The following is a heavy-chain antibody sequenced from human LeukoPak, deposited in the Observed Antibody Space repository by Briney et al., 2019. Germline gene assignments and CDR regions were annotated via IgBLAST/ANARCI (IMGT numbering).Heavy chain of an antibody. CDR2: IYYSGST. D-gene: IGHD6-19*01. CDR3: EMAGRDDAFDI. CDR1: GGSISSYY. J-gene: IGHJ3*02. V-gene: IGHV4-59*01. Sequence: SETLSLTCTVSGGSISSYYWSWIRQPPGKGLEWIGYIYYSGSTNYNPSLKSRVTISVDTSKNQFSLKPSSVTAADTAVYYCEMAGRDDAFDIWGQGTMVTVSS.